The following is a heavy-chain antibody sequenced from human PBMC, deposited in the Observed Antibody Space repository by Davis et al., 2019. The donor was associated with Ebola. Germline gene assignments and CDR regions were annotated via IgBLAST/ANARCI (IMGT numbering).Heavy chain of an antibody. CDR1: GFSLSTSGMC. J-gene: IGHJ4*02. Sequence: SGPTLVKPTQTLTLTCTFPGFSLSTSGMCVSWIRQPPGKALEWLARIDWDDDKYYSTSLKTRLTISKDTSKNQVVLTMTNMDPVDTATYYCARIGLFGGGYSFDYWGQGTLVTVSS. CDR2: IDWDDDK. V-gene: IGHV2-70*11. D-gene: IGHD1-26*01. CDR3: ARIGLFGGGYSFDY.